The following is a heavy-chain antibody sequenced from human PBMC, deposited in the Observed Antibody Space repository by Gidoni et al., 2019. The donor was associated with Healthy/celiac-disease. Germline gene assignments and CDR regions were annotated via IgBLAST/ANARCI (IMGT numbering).Heavy chain of an antibody. V-gene: IGHV5-51*01. Sequence: EVQLVQSGAEVKKPGESRKISGKGSGDSFTSYWIGWVRQMPGKGLEWMGIIYPGDSDTRYSPSFQGQVTISAATSISAAYLQWSSLKASDTAMYYCARKYSSSWYFDYWGQGTLVPVSS. CDR3: ARKYSSSWYFDY. J-gene: IGHJ4*02. D-gene: IGHD6-13*01. CDR2: IYPGDSDT. CDR1: GDSFTSYW.